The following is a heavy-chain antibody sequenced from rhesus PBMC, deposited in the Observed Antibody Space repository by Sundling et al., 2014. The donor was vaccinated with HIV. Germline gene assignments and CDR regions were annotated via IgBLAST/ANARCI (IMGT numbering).Heavy chain of an antibody. J-gene: IGHJ6*01. CDR3: ARGVDYEDDYGQGGLDS. CDR2: INPYNGNT. D-gene: IGHD3-9*01. V-gene: IGHV1S2*01. Sequence: QVQLVQSGAEVKKPGSSVKVSCKASGYTFTDYYMHWVRQAPRQGLEWMGWINPYNGNTKYAQKFQGRVTMTRDTSTSTAYMELSSLRSEDTAVYYCARGVDYEDDYGQGGLDSWGRRGRSSPSPQ. CDR1: GYTFTDYY.